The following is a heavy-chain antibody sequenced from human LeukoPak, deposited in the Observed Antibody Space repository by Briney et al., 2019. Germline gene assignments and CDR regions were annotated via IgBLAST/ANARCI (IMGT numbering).Heavy chain of an antibody. J-gene: IGHJ5*02. CDR2: ISYSGST. Sequence: SETQSLTCTVSGGSVSSGSYYWSWIRQPPGKALEWISYISYSGSTNYNPSLKSRVTISLDTSKNHFSLKLTSVTAADTAMYYCARVKYYGFDPWGQGTLVTVSS. CDR1: GGSVSSGSYY. V-gene: IGHV4-61*03. D-gene: IGHD3-10*01. CDR3: ARVKYYGFDP.